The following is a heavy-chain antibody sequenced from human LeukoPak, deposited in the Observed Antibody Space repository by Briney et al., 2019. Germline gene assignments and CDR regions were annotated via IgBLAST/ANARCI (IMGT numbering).Heavy chain of an antibody. J-gene: IGHJ4*02. D-gene: IGHD3-22*01. V-gene: IGHV1-24*01. CDR2: FEPEDGET. Sequence: ASVKVSCKVSGYTLTELSMHWERQAPGKGLEWKGGFEPEDGETIYAQKSQGRVTMTEDKTTDTAYMELSSLRSEDTAVYYCATDSRSVSSGYSNWGQGTLVTVSS. CDR3: ATDSRSVSSGYSN. CDR1: GYTLTELS.